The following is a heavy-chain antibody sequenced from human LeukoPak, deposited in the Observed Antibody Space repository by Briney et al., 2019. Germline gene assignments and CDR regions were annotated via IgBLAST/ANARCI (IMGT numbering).Heavy chain of an antibody. CDR2: INHSGST. D-gene: IGHD4-17*01. J-gene: IGHJ3*02. CDR1: GGSFSGYY. Sequence: SETLSLTCAVYGGSFSGYYWSWIRQPPGKGLEWIGEINHSGSTNYNPSLKSRVTISVDRSKNQFSLKLSSVTAADTAVYYCASYGEDDAFDIWGQGTMVTVSS. V-gene: IGHV4-34*01. CDR3: ASYGEDDAFDI.